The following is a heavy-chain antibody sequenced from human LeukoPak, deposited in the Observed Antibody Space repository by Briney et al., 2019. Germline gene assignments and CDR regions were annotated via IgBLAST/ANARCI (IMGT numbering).Heavy chain of an antibody. Sequence: GASVKVSCKASGDTFNTYTISWVRQAPGQGPEWMGGIIPIFGTANYAQKFQGRVTITSAASTSTAYIELSSLRSEDTAVYYCAGTAPMATIDGLDYWGQGTLVTVYS. V-gene: IGHV1-69*13. CDR2: IIPIFGTA. J-gene: IGHJ4*02. CDR3: AGTAPMATIDGLDY. D-gene: IGHD5-24*01. CDR1: GDTFNTYT.